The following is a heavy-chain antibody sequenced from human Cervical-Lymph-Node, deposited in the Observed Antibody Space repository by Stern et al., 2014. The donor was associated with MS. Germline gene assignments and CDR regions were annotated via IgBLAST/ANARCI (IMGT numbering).Heavy chain of an antibody. J-gene: IGHJ6*02. Sequence: QVQLQESGPGLVKPSQTLSLTCTVSGGSISSGSYYWSWIRQPAGKGLEWIGRIYTSGSTNDTPSLKSRVPISVDTSKNLFSLKLSSVTAADTAVYYCARDCRLRYFDNYGMDVWGQGTTVTVSS. CDR3: ARDCRLRYFDNYGMDV. CDR1: GGSISSGSYY. V-gene: IGHV4-61*02. D-gene: IGHD3-9*01. CDR2: IYTSGST.